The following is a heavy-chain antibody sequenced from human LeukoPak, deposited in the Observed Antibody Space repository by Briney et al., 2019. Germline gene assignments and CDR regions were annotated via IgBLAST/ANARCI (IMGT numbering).Heavy chain of an antibody. CDR2: ISSSSSYI. J-gene: IGHJ4*02. CDR3: VREFRDTVTERD. V-gene: IGHV3-21*01. Sequence: GGSLRLSCAASGIPFSSYSMNWVRQAPGKGLEWVSSISSSSSYIYYADSVKGRFTISRDNAKNSLYLQMNSLRGEDTAVYYCVREFRDTVTERDWGQGTLVTVSS. CDR1: GIPFSSYS. D-gene: IGHD4-17*01.